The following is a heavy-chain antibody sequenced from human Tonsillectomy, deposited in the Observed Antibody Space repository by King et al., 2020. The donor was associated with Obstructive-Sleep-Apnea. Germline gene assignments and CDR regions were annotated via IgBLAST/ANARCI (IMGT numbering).Heavy chain of an antibody. CDR1: GGSVSSGSYY. Sequence: QLQESGPGLVKPSETLSLTCTVSGGSVSSGSYYWNWIRQPPGKGLEWIGYIYYSGSTNYNPSLKSRVTISVDTSKNQFSLKLSSVTAADTAVYYCARDSSGPFDYWGQGTLVTVSS. D-gene: IGHD6-19*01. V-gene: IGHV4-61*01. CDR3: ARDSSGPFDY. J-gene: IGHJ4*02. CDR2: IYYSGST.